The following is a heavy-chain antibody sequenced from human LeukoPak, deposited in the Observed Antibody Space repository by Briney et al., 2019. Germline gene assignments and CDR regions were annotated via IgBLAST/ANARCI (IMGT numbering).Heavy chain of an antibody. V-gene: IGHV4-4*07. D-gene: IGHD1-26*01. CDR3: ARDSSTYSGSYYWDY. CDR2: IYTSGST. J-gene: IGHJ4*02. CDR1: GGSISSYY. Sequence: SETLSLTCAVSGGSISSYYWSWIRQPAGKGLEWIGRIYTSGSTNYNPSLKRRVTMSVDTSKNQFSLKLSSVTAADTAVYYCARDSSTYSGSYYWDYWGQGTLVTVSS.